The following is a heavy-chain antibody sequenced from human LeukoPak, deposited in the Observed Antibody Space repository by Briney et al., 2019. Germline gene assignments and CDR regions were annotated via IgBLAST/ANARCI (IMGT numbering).Heavy chain of an antibody. CDR2: IYYSGST. CDR3: ARDVVVVPAASNWFDP. D-gene: IGHD2-2*01. Sequence: SETLSLTCTVSGGSISSGGYYWSWIRQQPGKGLEWIGYIYYSGSTYYNPSLKSRVTISVDTSKNQFSLKLSSVTAADTAVYYCARDVVVVPAASNWFDPWGQGTLVTVSS. J-gene: IGHJ5*02. V-gene: IGHV4-31*03. CDR1: GGSISSGGYY.